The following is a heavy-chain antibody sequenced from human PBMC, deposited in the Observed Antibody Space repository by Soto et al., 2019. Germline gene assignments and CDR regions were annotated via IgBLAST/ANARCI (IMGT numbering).Heavy chain of an antibody. CDR1: CGSFSGYY. V-gene: IGHV4-34*01. J-gene: IGHJ4*02. CDR3: ARGHDYVWGSYRYCGSYFDY. Sequence: ETLSLTCAVYCGSFSGYYWSWIRQPPGKGLEWIGEINHSGSTNYNPSLKSRVTISVDTSKNQFSLKLSSVTAADTAVYYCARGHDYVWGSYRYCGSYFDYWGQGTLVTVSS. CDR2: INHSGST. D-gene: IGHD3-16*02.